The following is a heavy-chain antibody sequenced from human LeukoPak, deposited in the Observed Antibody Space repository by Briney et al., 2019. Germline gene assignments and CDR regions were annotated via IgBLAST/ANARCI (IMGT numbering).Heavy chain of an antibody. J-gene: IGHJ4*02. V-gene: IGHV1-2*02. CDR3: ARDRDILTGYYSFDY. D-gene: IGHD3-9*01. Sequence: GASVKVSCKASGYTFTGYYMHWVRQAPGQGLEWMGWINPNSGGTNYAQKFQGRVTMTRDTSISTAYMELSRLRSDDTAVYYCARDRDILTGYYSFDYWGQGTLVTVSS. CDR1: GYTFTGYY. CDR2: INPNSGGT.